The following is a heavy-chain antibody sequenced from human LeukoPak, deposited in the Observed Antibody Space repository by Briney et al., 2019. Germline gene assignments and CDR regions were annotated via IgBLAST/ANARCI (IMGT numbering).Heavy chain of an antibody. J-gene: IGHJ4*02. Sequence: GGSLRRSCEASGFTFSNYWMSWVRQAPGKGLEWVSAISGSGGSTYYADSVKGRFTISRDNSKNTLYLQMNSLRAEDTAVYYCAKDLAMSPVDYFDYWGQGTLVTVSS. CDR2: ISGSGGST. D-gene: IGHD2-2*01. CDR1: GFTFSNYW. V-gene: IGHV3-23*01. CDR3: AKDLAMSPVDYFDY.